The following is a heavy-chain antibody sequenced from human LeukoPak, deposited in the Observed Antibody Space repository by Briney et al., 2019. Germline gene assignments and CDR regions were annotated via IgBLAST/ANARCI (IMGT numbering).Heavy chain of an antibody. CDR3: ARLGSVAAAGYYMDV. D-gene: IGHD6-13*01. Sequence: GESLKISCKGSGYSFTSYWIGWVRQMPGKGLEWMEIIYPGDSDTRYSPSFQGQVTISADKSISTAYLQWSSLKASDTAMYYCARLGSVAAAGYYMDVWGKGTTVTVSS. CDR1: GYSFTSYW. CDR2: IYPGDSDT. J-gene: IGHJ6*03. V-gene: IGHV5-51*01.